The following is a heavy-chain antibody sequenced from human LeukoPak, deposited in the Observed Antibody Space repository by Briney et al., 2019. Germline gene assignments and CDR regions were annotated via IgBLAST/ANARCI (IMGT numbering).Heavy chain of an antibody. J-gene: IGHJ4*02. CDR3: ARGSYEYSSSFGY. V-gene: IGHV4-30-2*01. D-gene: IGHD6-6*01. CDR2: IYHSGST. Sequence: SETLSLTCTVSGGSISSGGYSWSWIRQPPGKGLEWIGYIYHSGSTYYNPSLKSRVTISVDRSKNQFSLKLSSVTAADTAVYYCARGSYEYSSSFGYWGQGTLVTVSS. CDR1: GGSISSGGYS.